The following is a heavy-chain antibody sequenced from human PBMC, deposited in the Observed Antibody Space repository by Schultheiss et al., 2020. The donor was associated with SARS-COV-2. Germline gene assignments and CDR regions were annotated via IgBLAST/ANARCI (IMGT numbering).Heavy chain of an antibody. J-gene: IGHJ6*03. Sequence: GGSLRLSCKGSGYSFTSYWIGWVRQMPGKGLEWMGIIYPGDSDTRYSPSFQGQVTISADKSISTAYLQWSSLKASDTGMYYCARQSRGDVVVPAASYYYYYMDVWGKGTTVTVAS. D-gene: IGHD2-2*01. CDR2: IYPGDSDT. V-gene: IGHV5-51*01. CDR3: ARQSRGDVVVPAASYYYYYMDV. CDR1: GYSFTSYW.